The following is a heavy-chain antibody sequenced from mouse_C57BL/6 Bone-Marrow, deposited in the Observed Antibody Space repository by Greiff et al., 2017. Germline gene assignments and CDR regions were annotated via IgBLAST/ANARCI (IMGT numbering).Heavy chain of an antibody. J-gene: IGHJ4*01. CDR1: GYTFTSYW. V-gene: IGHV1-55*01. CDR3: AREGCYPHYYAMDY. CDR2: IYPGSGST. D-gene: IGHD1-1*02. Sequence: QVQLQQPGAELVKPGASVKMSCKASGYTFTSYWITWVKQRPGQGLEWIGDIYPGSGSTNYNEKFKSKATLTVDTSSSTAYMQLSSLKSEDSAVYYCAREGCYPHYYAMDYWGQGTSVTVSS.